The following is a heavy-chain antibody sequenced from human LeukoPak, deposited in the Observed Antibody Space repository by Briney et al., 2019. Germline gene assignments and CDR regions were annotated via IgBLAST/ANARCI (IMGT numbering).Heavy chain of an antibody. D-gene: IGHD5-18*01. V-gene: IGHV3-48*04. CDR1: GFTFSNYW. J-gene: IGHJ4*02. CDR3: ARDGPGYSFDY. CDR2: ISTSGSTI. Sequence: GGSLRLSCAASGFTFSNYWMNWVRQAPGRGLEWVSSISTSGSTIYYGDSVKGRFTVSRDNARNSLYLQMSSLRAEDTAVYYCARDGPGYSFDYWGQGTLVTVSS.